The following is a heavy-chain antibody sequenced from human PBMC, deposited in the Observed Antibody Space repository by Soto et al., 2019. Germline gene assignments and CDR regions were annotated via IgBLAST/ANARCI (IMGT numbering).Heavy chain of an antibody. V-gene: IGHV3-48*02. J-gene: IGHJ4*02. D-gene: IGHD6-19*01. CDR1: GFRFNIYS. CDR3: ARSVEGHFDY. CDR2: ITSDRNTR. Sequence: GGALRLSCAASGFRFNIYSMNWIRQAPGNGLEWFAYITSDRNTRXXADSVRGXXTISMDKDKKSVDLQXKSLRDEDTAVYYCARSVEGHFDYWRQGTVVTDSS.